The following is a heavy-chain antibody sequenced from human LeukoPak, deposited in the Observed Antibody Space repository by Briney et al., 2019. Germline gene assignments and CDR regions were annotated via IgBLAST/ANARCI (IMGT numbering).Heavy chain of an antibody. J-gene: IGHJ6*03. Sequence: GGSLRLSCAASGLTFSSYAMHWVRQAPGKGLDGVAVISHDGSNKYYADSVKGRFTISRDNSKNTVYLQMNSLRAEDTAVYYCARDGDRYYYYYMDVWGKGATVTASS. CDR2: ISHDGSNK. V-gene: IGHV3-30*01. CDR3: ARDGDRYYYYYMDV. CDR1: GLTFSSYA. D-gene: IGHD3-3*01.